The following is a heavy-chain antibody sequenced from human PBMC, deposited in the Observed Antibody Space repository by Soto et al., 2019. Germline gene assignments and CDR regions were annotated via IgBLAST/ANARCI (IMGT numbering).Heavy chain of an antibody. Sequence: EVQLVESGGGLVKPGGSLRLSCAASGITFSNAWMSWVRQAPGKGLEWVGRIKSKTDGGTTDYAAPVKGRFTISRDDSKNTLYLQMNSLKTEDTAVYYCTTVEYGLRYYYYYMDVWGKGTTVTVSS. J-gene: IGHJ6*03. CDR3: TTVEYGLRYYYYYMDV. CDR1: GITFSNAW. CDR2: IKSKTDGGTT. V-gene: IGHV3-15*01. D-gene: IGHD3-10*01.